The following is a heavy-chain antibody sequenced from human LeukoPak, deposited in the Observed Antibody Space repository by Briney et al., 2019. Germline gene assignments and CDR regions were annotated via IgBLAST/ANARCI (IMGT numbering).Heavy chain of an antibody. CDR1: GFTFSSYW. D-gene: IGHD5-12*01. CDR2: IKQDGSEK. V-gene: IGHV3-7*01. J-gene: IGHJ6*03. CDR3: AKGGGYEAQYYYYYLDV. Sequence: GGSLRLSCAASGFTFSSYWMSWVRQAPGKGLEWVANIKQDGSEKYYVDSVKGRFTISRDNAKNSLYLQMNSLRAEDTAVYYCAKGGGYEAQYYYYYLDVWGKGTTVTISS.